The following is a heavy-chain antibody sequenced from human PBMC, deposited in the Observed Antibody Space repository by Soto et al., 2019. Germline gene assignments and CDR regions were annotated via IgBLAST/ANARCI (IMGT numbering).Heavy chain of an antibody. CDR3: AKGTVTSSFDD. J-gene: IGHJ4*02. V-gene: IGHV3-33*06. Sequence: GGSLRLSCAASGFTFSSYGMHWVRQAPGKGLEWVAVIWYDGSNKYYADSVKGRFTISRDNSKNTLYLQMNSLRAEDTAVYYCAKGTVTSSFDDWGQGTLVTVSS. CDR2: IWYDGSNK. CDR1: GFTFSSYG. D-gene: IGHD4-4*01.